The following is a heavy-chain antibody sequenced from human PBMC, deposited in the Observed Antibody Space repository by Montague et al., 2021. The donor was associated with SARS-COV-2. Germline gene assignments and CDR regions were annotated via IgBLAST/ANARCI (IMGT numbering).Heavy chain of an antibody. CDR2: IDWDDDK. V-gene: IGHV2-70*11. CDR1: GFSLSTSGVG. Sequence: PALVKPTQTLTLTCTFSGFSLSTSGVGVGWIRRPPGKALEWLARIDWDDDKYYSTSLKTRLTISKDTSKNQVVLTMTNMDPVDTATYYCARILVAAAGSPFDPWGQGTLVTVSS. CDR3: ARILVAAAGSPFDP. D-gene: IGHD6-13*01. J-gene: IGHJ5*02.